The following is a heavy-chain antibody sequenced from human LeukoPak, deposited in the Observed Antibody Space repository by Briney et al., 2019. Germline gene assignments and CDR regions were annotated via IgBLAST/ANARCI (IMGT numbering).Heavy chain of an antibody. D-gene: IGHD2-15*01. CDR1: GYTFTSYG. Sequence: ASVKVSCKASGYTFTSYGISWVRQAPGQGLEWMGWISAYNGNTNYAQKFQGRVTITADESTSTAYMELSSLRSEDTAVYYCARGVVVAATYFDLWGQGTLVTVSS. J-gene: IGHJ4*02. CDR3: ARGVVVAATYFDL. V-gene: IGHV1-18*01. CDR2: ISAYNGNT.